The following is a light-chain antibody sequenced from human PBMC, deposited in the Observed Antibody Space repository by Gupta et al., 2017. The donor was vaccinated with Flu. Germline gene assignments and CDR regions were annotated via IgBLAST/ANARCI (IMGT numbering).Light chain of an antibody. J-gene: IGKJ4*01. V-gene: IGKV3-11*01. CDR1: QSLSSY. CDR3: QQRSNLLT. Sequence: IVLTQSPATLSLSPGESATLSCRASQSLSSYLAWYQQKPGQAPRLLIYDASNSATGIPARFSGSGSGTDFTLTSSSREPEDFAVYYCQQRSNLLTFGGGTKVEIK. CDR2: DAS.